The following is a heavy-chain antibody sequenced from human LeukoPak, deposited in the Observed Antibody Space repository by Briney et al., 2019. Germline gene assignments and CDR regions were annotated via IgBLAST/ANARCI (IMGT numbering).Heavy chain of an antibody. CDR2: INSDGSWT. D-gene: IGHD2/OR15-2a*01. V-gene: IGHV3-74*01. J-gene: IGHJ4*02. Sequence: PGVSLRLSCAASGNYWMHWVRQVPGKGLVWVSHINSDGSWTSYADSVKGRFTISKDNAKNTVYLQMNSLRAEDTAVYYCVSFYETYWGRGTLVIVSS. CDR1: GNYW. CDR3: VSFYETY.